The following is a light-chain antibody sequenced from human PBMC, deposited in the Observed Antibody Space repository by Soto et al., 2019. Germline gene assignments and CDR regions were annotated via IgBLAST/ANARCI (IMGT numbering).Light chain of an antibody. J-gene: IGLJ1*01. CDR3: CSYTTSNTRQIV. CDR2: DVT. CDR1: SSDVGGYNY. Sequence: QSVLTQPASVSGSPGQSSTISCTGTSSDVGGYNYVSWYQQQPGKAPKFMIYDVTNRPSGVSNRFSGSKSGNTASLTISGLQAEDEADYYCCSYTTSNTRQIVFGTGTRPPS. V-gene: IGLV2-14*01.